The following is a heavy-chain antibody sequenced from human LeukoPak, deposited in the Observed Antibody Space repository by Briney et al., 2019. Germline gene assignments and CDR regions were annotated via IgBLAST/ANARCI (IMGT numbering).Heavy chain of an antibody. J-gene: IGHJ3*02. D-gene: IGHD3-22*01. CDR3: ARLWDYYDSSGPDAFDI. CDR1: GGSISSYY. Sequence: SETLSLTCTVSGGSISSYYWSWIRQPPGKGLEWIGYIYYSGSTNYNPSLKSRVTISVDTSKNQFSLKLSSVTAADTAVYYCARLWDYYDSSGPDAFDIWGQGTMVTVSS. V-gene: IGHV4-59*08. CDR2: IYYSGST.